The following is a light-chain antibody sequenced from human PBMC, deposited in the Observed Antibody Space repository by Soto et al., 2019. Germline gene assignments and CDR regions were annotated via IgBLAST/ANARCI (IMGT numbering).Light chain of an antibody. V-gene: IGKV3D-15*01. CDR1: QSVRRY. Sequence: DIRMYQSPATLSAYEGERATLSCRARQSVRRYLAWYHQKPAQAPSLLIYDASTRSTGIPARFSGSASGTEFILTISSRQSDDFVAYYCQQYNIVTPITFGQVTRLEIK. CDR3: QQYNIVTPIT. CDR2: DAS. J-gene: IGKJ5*01.